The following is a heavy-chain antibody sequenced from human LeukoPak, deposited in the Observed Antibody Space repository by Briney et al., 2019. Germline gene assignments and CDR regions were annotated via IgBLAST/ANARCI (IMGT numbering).Heavy chain of an antibody. Sequence: SETLSLTCAVYGGSFIGYYWSWIRQPPGKGLEWIGEIDHSGSTNYNPSLKSRVTISVDTSKNQFSLKLSSVTAADTAVYYCARVTVPGYYMDVWGKGTTVTVSS. CDR1: GGSFIGYY. V-gene: IGHV4-34*01. J-gene: IGHJ6*03. CDR3: ARVTVPGYYMDV. CDR2: IDHSGST. D-gene: IGHD6-6*01.